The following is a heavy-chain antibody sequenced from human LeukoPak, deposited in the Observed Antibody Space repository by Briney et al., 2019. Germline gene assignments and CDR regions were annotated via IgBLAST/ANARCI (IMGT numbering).Heavy chain of an antibody. CDR2: IYTSGST. V-gene: IGHV4-4*07. CDR3: SRGIYGSDPRYYYYYYMDV. J-gene: IGHJ6*03. D-gene: IGHD3-10*01. CDR1: GGSISSYY. Sequence: SETLSLTCTVSGGSISSYYWSWIRQPAGKGLEWIGRIYTSGSTNYNPSLKSRVTMSVDTSKNQFSLKLRSVTAAATAVYYCSRGIYGSDPRYYYYYYMDVWGKGTTVTISS.